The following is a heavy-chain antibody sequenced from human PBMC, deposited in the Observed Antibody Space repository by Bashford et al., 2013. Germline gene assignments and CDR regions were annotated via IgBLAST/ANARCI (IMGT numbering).Heavy chain of an antibody. V-gene: IGHV1-69*13. Sequence: PSVKVSCKASGGTFSSYAISWVRQAPGQGLEWMGGIIPIFGTANYAQKFQGRVTITADESTSTAYMELSSLRSEDTAVYYCARVDYSYGTNYYYYYYMDVWGKGTTVTVSS. CDR3: ARVDYSYGTNYYYYYYMDV. J-gene: IGHJ6*03. D-gene: IGHD5-18*01. CDR2: IIPIFGTA. CDR1: GGTFSSYA.